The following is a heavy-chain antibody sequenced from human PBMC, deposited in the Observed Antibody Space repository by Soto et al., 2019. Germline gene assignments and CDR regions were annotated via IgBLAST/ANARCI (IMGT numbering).Heavy chain of an antibody. V-gene: IGHV1-2*02. Sequence: GASVKVSCKASGYTFSDYYMHWVRQAPGQGLEWMGWINANSGGTTYAQKFQGRVTMTRDTSISTAYMELSRLSSDDTAIYYCARLQIEVAGTNWGQGTLVTAPQ. CDR3: ARLQIEVAGTN. D-gene: IGHD6-19*01. CDR1: GYTFSDYY. CDR2: INANSGGT. J-gene: IGHJ4*02.